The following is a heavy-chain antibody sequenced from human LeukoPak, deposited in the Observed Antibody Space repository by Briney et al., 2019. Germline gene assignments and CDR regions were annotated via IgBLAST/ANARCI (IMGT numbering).Heavy chain of an antibody. J-gene: IGHJ6*02. CDR2: ISSSSSYI. D-gene: IGHD1-14*01. CDR1: GFTFSGYS. CDR3: ARDIISPYYYYGMDV. V-gene: IGHV3-21*01. Sequence: GGSLRLSCAASGFTFSGYSMNWVRQAPGKGLEWVSSISSSSSYIYYADSVKGRFTIPRDNAKNSLYLQMNSLRAEDTAVYYCARDIISPYYYYGMDVWGQGTTVTVSS.